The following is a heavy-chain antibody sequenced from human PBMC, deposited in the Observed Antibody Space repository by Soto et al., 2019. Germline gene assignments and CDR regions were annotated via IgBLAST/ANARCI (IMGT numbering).Heavy chain of an antibody. CDR1: GFTFSSYA. V-gene: IGHV3-23*01. D-gene: IGHD6-6*01. CDR2: ISGSDDST. CDR3: AKRSSSSTFDY. Sequence: EVQLLESGGGLVQPGESLRLSCAASGFTFSSYAMSWVRQAPGKGLEWVSVISGSDDSTYYADSVKGRFTISRDNSKNTWYLQMNSLRAEDTAVYYCAKRSSSSTFDYWGQGTLVTVSS. J-gene: IGHJ4*02.